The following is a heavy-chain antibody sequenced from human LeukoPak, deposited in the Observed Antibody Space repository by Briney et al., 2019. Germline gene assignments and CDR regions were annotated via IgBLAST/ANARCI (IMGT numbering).Heavy chain of an antibody. CDR2: IKSDGTYT. V-gene: IGHV3-74*01. Sequence: QPGGSQRLSCAASGFTFSSYWMHWVRQAPGKGLVWVSRIKSDGTYTDYMDSVKGRFTISRDNAKNTLFLQMNSLRADDTAVYYCIRDDGNYGIDYWGQGTLVTVSS. D-gene: IGHD1-7*01. J-gene: IGHJ4*02. CDR1: GFTFSSYW. CDR3: IRDDGNYGIDY.